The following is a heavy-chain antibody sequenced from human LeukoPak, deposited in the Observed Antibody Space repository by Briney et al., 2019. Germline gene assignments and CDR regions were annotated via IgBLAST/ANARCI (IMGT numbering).Heavy chain of an antibody. J-gene: IGHJ4*02. CDR1: GGTFSSYA. Sequence: SVKVSCRASGGTFSSYAISWVRQAPGQGLEWMGGIIPIFGTANCAQKFQGRVTITADESTSTAYMELSSLRSEDTAVYYCARGWEYWSFDYWGQGTLVTVSS. D-gene: IGHD2-8*02. CDR2: IIPIFGTA. CDR3: ARGWEYWSFDY. V-gene: IGHV1-69*13.